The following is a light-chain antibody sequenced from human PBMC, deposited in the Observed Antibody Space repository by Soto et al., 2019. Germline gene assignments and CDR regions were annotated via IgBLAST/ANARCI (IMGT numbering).Light chain of an antibody. Sequence: QSVLTQPPSASGSPGQSVTISCTGTSSDVGGYKYVSWYQQYPGKAPKLMIYAVSERPSGVPDRFSGSKSGNTASLTVSGLQAEDEADYYCSSYAGSNNYVFGTGTSSPS. CDR1: SSDVGGYKY. J-gene: IGLJ1*01. CDR3: SSYAGSNNYV. CDR2: AVS. V-gene: IGLV2-8*01.